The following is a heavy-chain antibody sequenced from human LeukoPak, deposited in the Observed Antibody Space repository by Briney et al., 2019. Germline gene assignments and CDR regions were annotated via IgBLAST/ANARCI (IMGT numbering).Heavy chain of an antibody. CDR1: GGSISSGGYY. D-gene: IGHD4-11*01. CDR3: ARGDYSNYEWFDP. CDR2: IYYSGST. J-gene: IGHJ5*02. V-gene: IGHV4-31*03. Sequence: PSETLSLTCTVSGGSISSGGYYWSWIRQHPGKGLEWIGYIYYSGSTYYNPSLKSRVTISVDTSKNQFSLKLSSVTAADTAVYYCARGDYSNYEWFDPWGQGTLVTVSS.